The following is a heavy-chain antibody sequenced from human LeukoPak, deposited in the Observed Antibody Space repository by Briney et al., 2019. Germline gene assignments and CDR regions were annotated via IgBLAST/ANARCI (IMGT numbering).Heavy chain of an antibody. D-gene: IGHD7-27*01. V-gene: IGHV6-1*01. CDR3: ARSVDDWGFDY. J-gene: IGHJ4*02. CDR1: GDSVSSNSAA. Sequence: SQTLSLTCAISGDSVSSNSAAWNWIRQPPSRGLEWPGRTYYRSKWYNDYAVSVKSRININPDTSKNQFSLHLNSVTPEDTAVYYCARSVDDWGFDYWGQGTLVTVSS. CDR2: TYYRSKWYN.